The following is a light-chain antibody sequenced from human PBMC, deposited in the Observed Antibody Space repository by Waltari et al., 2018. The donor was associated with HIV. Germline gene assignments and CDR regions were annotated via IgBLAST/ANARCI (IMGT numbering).Light chain of an antibody. V-gene: IGKV2-28*01. CDR2: LGS. J-gene: IGKJ1*01. CDR3: MLRET. Sequence: DIVMTQSPLSLPVTPGEPASISCRSSQSLLHSNGYNYLDWYLQKPGQSPQLLIYLGSNRASGVPDRFSGSGSGTDFTLKISRVEAEDVGVYYCMLRETFGQGTKVEIK. CDR1: QSLLHSNGYNY.